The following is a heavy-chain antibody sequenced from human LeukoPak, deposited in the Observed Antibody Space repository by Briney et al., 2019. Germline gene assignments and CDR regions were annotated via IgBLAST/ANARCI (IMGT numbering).Heavy chain of an antibody. D-gene: IGHD6-19*01. CDR3: ARDNSGWYGKLDY. Sequence: PGGSLRLSCAASGFTFSSYWMNWVRQAPGKGLEWVANIKQDGSVKYYVDSVKGRFTISRDNAKNSLYLQMNSLRAEDTAVYYCARDNSGWYGKLDYWGQGTLVTVSS. CDR2: IKQDGSVK. CDR1: GFTFSSYW. J-gene: IGHJ4*02. V-gene: IGHV3-7*01.